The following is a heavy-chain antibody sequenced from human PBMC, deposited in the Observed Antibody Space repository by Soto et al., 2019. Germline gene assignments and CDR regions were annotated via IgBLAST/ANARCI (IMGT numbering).Heavy chain of an antibody. Sequence: QVQLVQSGAEGKKPGSSVKVSCKASGGTFSSYAISWVRQAPGQGLEWMGGIIPIFGTANYAQKFQGRVTITEDEPTSTAYMELSSLRSEDSAVYYCAKENYYGSGTTEGYFDYWGQGTLVTLSS. D-gene: IGHD3-10*01. V-gene: IGHV1-69*01. CDR1: GGTFSSYA. CDR2: IIPIFGTA. J-gene: IGHJ4*02. CDR3: AKENYYGSGTTEGYFDY.